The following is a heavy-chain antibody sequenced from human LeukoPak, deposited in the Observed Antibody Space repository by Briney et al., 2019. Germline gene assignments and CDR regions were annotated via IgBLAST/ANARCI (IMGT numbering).Heavy chain of an antibody. CDR3: AKGDWGFPFDY. J-gene: IGHJ4*02. CDR2: ISGSSGRT. D-gene: IGHD7-27*01. V-gene: IGHV3-23*01. CDR1: GFTFSSYE. Sequence: GASLRLSCEASGFTFSSYEINWVRQAPGKGLEWVSTISGSSGRTYYADSVKGRFTISRDNSKNTLYLQMNNLRADYTAVYYCAKGDWGFPFDYWGQGTLVTVSS.